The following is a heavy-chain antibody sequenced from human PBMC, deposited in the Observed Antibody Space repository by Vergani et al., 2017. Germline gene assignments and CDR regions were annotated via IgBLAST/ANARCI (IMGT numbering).Heavy chain of an antibody. Sequence: QVQLVESGGGLVKPGGSLRLSCAASGFTFSDHYMSWVRQAPGKGLEWISYMSSGDSIYYADSVKGRFTISRDNSKNTPYLQMNSLRAEDTAVYYCAKGLVPAASWYFDYWGQGTLVTVSS. CDR1: GFTFSDHY. V-gene: IGHV3-11*01. CDR3: AKGLVPAASWYFDY. D-gene: IGHD2-2*01. J-gene: IGHJ4*02. CDR2: MSSGDSI.